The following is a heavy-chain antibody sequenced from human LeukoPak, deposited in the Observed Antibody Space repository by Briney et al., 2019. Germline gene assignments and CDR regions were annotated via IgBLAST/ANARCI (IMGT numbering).Heavy chain of an antibody. Sequence: ASVKVSCKASGYTFTGYYMHWVRQAPGQGLEWMGWINPNSGGTNYAQKFQGWVTMTRDTSISTAYMELSRLRSDDSAVYYCARDQGYYYDSTGYVFDSWGQGTLVTVSS. V-gene: IGHV1-2*04. J-gene: IGHJ4*02. D-gene: IGHD3-22*01. CDR2: INPNSGGT. CDR3: ARDQGYYYDSTGYVFDS. CDR1: GYTFTGYY.